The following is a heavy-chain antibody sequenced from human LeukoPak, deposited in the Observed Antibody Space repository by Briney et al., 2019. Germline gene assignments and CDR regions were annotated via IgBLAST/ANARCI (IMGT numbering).Heavy chain of an antibody. V-gene: IGHV1-2*02. J-gene: IGHJ5*02. CDR2: INPNSGGT. CDR3: ARGPKYSHYYDSSGPVILNSWFDP. CDR1: GYIFIGYY. Sequence: ASVKVSCKASGYIFIGYYIHWVRQAPGQGLEWMGWINPNSGGTNYAQKFQGRVTMTRDTSISTAYMELSRLRSDDTAVYYCARGPKYSHYYDSSGPVILNSWFDPWGQGTLVTVSS. D-gene: IGHD3-22*01.